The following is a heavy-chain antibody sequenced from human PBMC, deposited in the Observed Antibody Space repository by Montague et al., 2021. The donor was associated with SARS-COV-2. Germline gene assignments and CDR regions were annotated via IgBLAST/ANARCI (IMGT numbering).Heavy chain of an antibody. CDR1: GGSISGDNYY. V-gene: IGHV4-31*03. CDR2: IYYTGST. Sequence: TLSLTCTVSGGSISGDNYYWTWIRQHPGKGLEWIAYIYYTGSTYYNPSLQSRLRTSLDTSKNQFSLTLTSVTAADTAIYYCARNRGWGSRGAWYIDLWGRGTLVTVSS. CDR3: ARNRGWGSRGAWYIDL. J-gene: IGHJ2*01. D-gene: IGHD7-27*01.